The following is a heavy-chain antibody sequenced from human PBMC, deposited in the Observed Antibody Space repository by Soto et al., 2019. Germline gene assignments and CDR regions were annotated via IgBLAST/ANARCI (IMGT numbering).Heavy chain of an antibody. J-gene: IGHJ6*03. V-gene: IGHV3-30*18. D-gene: IGHD5-18*01. Sequence: VQLVESGGGVVQPGRSLRLSCAASGFTFSGYGMHWVRQAPGKGLEWVAVISYDGSNKYYADSVKGRFTISRDNSRRTLFLQMFSLTAEDTAVYYCAKIYSDEPPHNFYYFMDGWGKGTTFTVSS. CDR1: GFTFSGYG. CDR3: AKIYSDEPPHNFYYFMDG. CDR2: ISYDGSNK.